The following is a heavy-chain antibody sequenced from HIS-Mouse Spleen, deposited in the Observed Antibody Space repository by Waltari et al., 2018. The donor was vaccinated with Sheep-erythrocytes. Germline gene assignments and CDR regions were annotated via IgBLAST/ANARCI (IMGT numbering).Heavy chain of an antibody. Sequence: QVQLVQSGAEVKKPGASVKVSCKASGYTFTGYYMHWVRQAPGQGLEWMGWINPHRGGTNYAQKFQGRVPMTRDTSISTAYMELSRLRSDDTAVYYCARGYCSSTSCYGYFQHWGQGTLVTVSS. J-gene: IGHJ1*01. CDR2: INPHRGGT. CDR1: GYTFTGYY. V-gene: IGHV1-2*02. D-gene: IGHD2-2*01. CDR3: ARGYCSSTSCYGYFQH.